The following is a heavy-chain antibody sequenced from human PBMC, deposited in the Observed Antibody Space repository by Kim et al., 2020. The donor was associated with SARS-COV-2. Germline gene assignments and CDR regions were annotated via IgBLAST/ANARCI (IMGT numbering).Heavy chain of an antibody. CDR2: IYGGGTT. CDR1: GFTVSSTY. J-gene: IGHJ4*02. V-gene: IGHV3-53*01. Sequence: GGSLRLSCAASGFTVSSTYMSWVRQAPGKGPEWVSFIYGGGTTYYADSVKGRFTISRDNSKNTLYLLMNSLRADDTAMYYCARDRPGGPNYLDWGQGTLVTVSS. CDR3: ARDRPGGPNYLD. D-gene: IGHD3-10*01.